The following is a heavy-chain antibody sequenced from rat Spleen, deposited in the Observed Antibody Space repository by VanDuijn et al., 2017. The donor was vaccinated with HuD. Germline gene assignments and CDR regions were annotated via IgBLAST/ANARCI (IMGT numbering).Heavy chain of an antibody. D-gene: IGHD4-3*01. CDR3: ARGFGFYTGDYFDY. CDR1: GFSLTSYK. Sequence: QVQLKESGPGLVQPSQTLSLTCTVSGFSLTSYKVHWVRQPTGKGLEWMGKIWTAGNTDYNSALRSRLSISRDTSKSQVFLKMNSLQTEDIATYYCARGFGFYTGDYFDYWGQGVMVTVSS. V-gene: IGHV2-30*01. CDR2: IWTAGNT. J-gene: IGHJ2*01.